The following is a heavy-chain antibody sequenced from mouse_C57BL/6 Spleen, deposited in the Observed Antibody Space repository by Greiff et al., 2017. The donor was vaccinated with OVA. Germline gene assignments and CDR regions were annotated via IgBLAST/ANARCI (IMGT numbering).Heavy chain of an antibody. Sequence: VQLQQPGAELVRPGSSVKLSCKASGYTFTSYWMHWVKQRPIQGLEWIGNIDPSDSETHYNQKFKDKATLTVDKSSSTAYMQLSSLTSEDSAVYYCARGFITTVVGYWGQGTTLTVSS. CDR3: ARGFITTVVGY. J-gene: IGHJ2*01. D-gene: IGHD1-1*01. V-gene: IGHV1-52*01. CDR1: GYTFTSYW. CDR2: IDPSDSET.